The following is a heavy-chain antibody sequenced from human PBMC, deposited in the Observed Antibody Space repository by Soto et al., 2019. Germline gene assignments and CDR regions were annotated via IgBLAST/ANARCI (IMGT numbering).Heavy chain of an antibody. Sequence: GGSLRLSCAASGFTFSSYAMSWVRQAPGKGLEWVSAISGSGGSTYYADSVKGRLTISRDNSKNTLYLQMNSLRAEDTAVYYCARDRLPPQDLPHYGVDVWGQGTTVTVSS. V-gene: IGHV3-23*01. CDR1: GFTFSSYA. CDR2: ISGSGGST. D-gene: IGHD6-6*01. J-gene: IGHJ6*02. CDR3: ARDRLPPQDLPHYGVDV.